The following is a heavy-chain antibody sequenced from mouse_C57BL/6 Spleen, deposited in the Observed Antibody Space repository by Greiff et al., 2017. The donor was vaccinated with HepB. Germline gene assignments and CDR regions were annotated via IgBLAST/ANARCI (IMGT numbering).Heavy chain of an antibody. CDR2: IYPRSGNT. CDR3: ARGETTMITRWYFDV. J-gene: IGHJ1*03. D-gene: IGHD2-4*01. CDR1: GYTFTSYG. Sequence: VQLQQSGAELARPGASVKLSCKASGYTFTSYGISWVKQRTGQGLEWIGEIYPRSGNTYYNEKFKGKATLTADKSSSTAYMELRSLTSEDSAVYFCARGETTMITRWYFDVWGTGTTVTVSS. V-gene: IGHV1-81*01.